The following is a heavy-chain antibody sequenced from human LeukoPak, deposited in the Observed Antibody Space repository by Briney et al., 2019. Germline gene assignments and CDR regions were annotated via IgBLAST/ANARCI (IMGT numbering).Heavy chain of an antibody. V-gene: IGHV1-2*02. Sequence: GASVKVSCKASGYTFTGYYMHWVRQAPGQGLEWMGWINPNSGGTNYAQKFQGRVTMTRDTSISTAYMELSRLRSDDTAVYYCARDQYYYDSSGYYHDAFDIWGQGTMVTVSS. J-gene: IGHJ3*02. D-gene: IGHD3-22*01. CDR3: ARDQYYYDSSGYYHDAFDI. CDR2: INPNSGGT. CDR1: GYTFTGYY.